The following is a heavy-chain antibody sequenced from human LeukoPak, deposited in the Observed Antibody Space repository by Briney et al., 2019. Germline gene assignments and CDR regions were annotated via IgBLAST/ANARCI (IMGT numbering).Heavy chain of an antibody. CDR2: IYYSGST. D-gene: IGHD2-15*01. Sequence: SETLSLTCTVSGGSISIYYWSWIRQPPGKGLEWIGYIYYSGSTNYNPSLKSRVTISVDTSKNQFSLKLSSVTAADTAVYYCARGYCSGGSCYSIDYWGQGTLVTVSS. CDR1: GGSISIYY. V-gene: IGHV4-59*01. CDR3: ARGYCSGGSCYSIDY. J-gene: IGHJ4*02.